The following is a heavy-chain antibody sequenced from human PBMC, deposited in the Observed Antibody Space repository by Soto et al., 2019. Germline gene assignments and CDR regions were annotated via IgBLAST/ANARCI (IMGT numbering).Heavy chain of an antibody. J-gene: IGHJ4*01. D-gene: IGHD2-15*01. CDR2: ISVDGRDT. V-gene: IGHV3-74*03. Sequence: GGTLRLSCAASGFTLSDYWMHWVRQVPGKGLLWVSRISVDGRDTTYADSVKGRFTISRDNAKNTLYLQMDSLRAEDTAVYYCVRAPAPRPIVYRGHGRLVTVSS. CDR1: GFTLSDYW. CDR3: VRAPAPRPIVY.